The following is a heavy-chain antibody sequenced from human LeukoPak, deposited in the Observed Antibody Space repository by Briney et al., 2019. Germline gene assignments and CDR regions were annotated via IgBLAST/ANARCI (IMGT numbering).Heavy chain of an antibody. D-gene: IGHD3-10*01. CDR2: IYYSGRT. V-gene: IGHV4-39*01. CDR3: ARQPWGVCHFDY. J-gene: IGHJ4*02. CDR1: GGSMSSSSYY. Sequence: SETLSLTCTVSGGSMSSSSYYWGWIRHPPGKGLEWIGSIYYSGRTYYNPSLNSRVTISVDTPKNQFSLKLSSVTSPDTGVYYCARQPWGVCHFDYWGQGTLVTVSS.